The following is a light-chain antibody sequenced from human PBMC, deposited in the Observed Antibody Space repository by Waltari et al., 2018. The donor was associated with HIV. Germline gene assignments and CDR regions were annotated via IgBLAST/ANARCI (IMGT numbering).Light chain of an antibody. J-gene: IGLJ1*01. V-gene: IGLV2-11*01. CDR1: SSDAGRYNS. CDR3: CSYGGTYNV. CDR2: DVT. Sequence: QSALTQPPSVSGSPGQSVTFSCTGTSSDAGRYNSVSWYQQHPGKAPKLIIYDVTQRPTGVPDRFSGSKSGNTASLTISGLRADDEADYYCCSYGGTYNVFGVGTKVTVL.